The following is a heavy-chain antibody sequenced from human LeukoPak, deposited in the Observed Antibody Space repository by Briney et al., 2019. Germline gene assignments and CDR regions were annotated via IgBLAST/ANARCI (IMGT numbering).Heavy chain of an antibody. Sequence: PSETLSLTCTVSGGSISSSSYYWGWIRQPPGKGLEWIGSISYTGSTYYNPSLKSRVTISVDTSKNQFSLKLSSVTAADTALYYCARVIDVAAAGYFDSWGQGTQVTVSS. V-gene: IGHV4-39*07. D-gene: IGHD6-13*01. CDR2: ISYTGST. CDR1: GGSISSSSYY. J-gene: IGHJ4*02. CDR3: ARVIDVAAAGYFDS.